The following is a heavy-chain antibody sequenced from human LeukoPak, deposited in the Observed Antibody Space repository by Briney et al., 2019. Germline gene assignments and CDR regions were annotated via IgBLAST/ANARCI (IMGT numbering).Heavy chain of an antibody. CDR1: GFTFSSYS. CDR2: ISSSSSYI. D-gene: IGHD3-22*01. V-gene: IGHV3-21*04. Sequence: GGSLRLSCAASGFTFSSYSMNWVRQAPGKGLEWVSSISSSSSYIYYADSAKGRFTISRDNSKNTLYLQMNSLRAEDTAEYYCAKDQGYYYDSSGYWPPDAFDIWGQGTMVTVSS. J-gene: IGHJ3*02. CDR3: AKDQGYYYDSSGYWPPDAFDI.